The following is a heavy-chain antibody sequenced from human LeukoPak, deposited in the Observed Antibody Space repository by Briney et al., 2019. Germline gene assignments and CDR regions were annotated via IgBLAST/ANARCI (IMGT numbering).Heavy chain of an antibody. V-gene: IGHV3-23*01. CDR1: GFTFSDFA. CDR2: IGGGGTNT. CDR3: ANLMAAGSQRAFDI. J-gene: IGHJ3*02. D-gene: IGHD6-13*01. Sequence: GGSLRLSCAVSGFTFSDFAMNWVRQAPGKGLEWVSGIGGGGTNTDYAESVKGRFTISRDNSKNTLYLQMNNLRAEDTAVYYCANLMAAGSQRAFDIWGQGTMVTVSS.